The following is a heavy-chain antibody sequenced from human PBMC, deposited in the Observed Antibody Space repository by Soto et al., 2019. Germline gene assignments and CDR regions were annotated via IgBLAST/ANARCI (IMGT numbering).Heavy chain of an antibody. V-gene: IGHV1-18*01. D-gene: IGHD1-26*01. Sequence: ASVKVSCKASGYTFTSYGISWVRQAPGQGLEWMGWISAYNGNTNYAQKLQGRVTMTTDTSTSTAYMELRSLRSDDTAVYYCARDGRMKGSDSGSYYPYYYYYGMDVWGQGTTVTVSS. CDR1: GYTFTSYG. CDR2: ISAYNGNT. CDR3: ARDGRMKGSDSGSYYPYYYYYGMDV. J-gene: IGHJ6*02.